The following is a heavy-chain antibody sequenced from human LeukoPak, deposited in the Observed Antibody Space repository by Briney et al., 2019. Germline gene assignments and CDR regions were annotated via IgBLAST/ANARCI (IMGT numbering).Heavy chain of an antibody. CDR3: ARVWLRRKYDYYMDV. CDR2: ISGFNGHT. CDR1: VYTFSNYG. V-gene: IGHV1-18*04. D-gene: IGHD5-12*01. Sequence: ASVTVSRKAPVYTFSNYGMSWLRQAAGHGLEWMGWISGFNGHTKYSQRSEGRVTMTTDTPTSTAYMEVRSLRSDDTAVYDCARVWLRRKYDYYMDVWGKRTTVTVSS. J-gene: IGHJ6*03.